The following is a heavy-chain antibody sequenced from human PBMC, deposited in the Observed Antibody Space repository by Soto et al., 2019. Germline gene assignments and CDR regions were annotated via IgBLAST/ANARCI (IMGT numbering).Heavy chain of an antibody. CDR1: GGTFSSYA. D-gene: IGHD3-22*01. CDR3: ARDRHYYDSSGYFRYFDY. CDR2: IIPIFGTA. J-gene: IGHJ4*02. V-gene: IGHV1-69*13. Sequence: ASVKVSCKASGGTFSSYAISWVRQAPGQGLEWMGGIIPIFGTANYAQKFQGRVTITADESTSTAYMELSSLRSEDTAVYYCARDRHYYDSSGYFRYFDYWGQGTLVTVS.